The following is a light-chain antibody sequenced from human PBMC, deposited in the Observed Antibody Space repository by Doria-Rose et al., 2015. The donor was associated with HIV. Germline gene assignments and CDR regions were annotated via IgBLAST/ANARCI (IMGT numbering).Light chain of an antibody. CDR1: QSISSY. J-gene: IGKJ2*01. CDR3: QQSYSTQYT. Sequence: TQPPSSLSTPVGDRVTITCRASQSISSYLNWYQQKPGKAPKLLIYATSTLQSGVPSRFSGSGSGTDFTLTISSLQPEDFGTYHCQQSYSTQYTVGQGTQLE. CDR2: ATS. V-gene: IGKV1-39*01.